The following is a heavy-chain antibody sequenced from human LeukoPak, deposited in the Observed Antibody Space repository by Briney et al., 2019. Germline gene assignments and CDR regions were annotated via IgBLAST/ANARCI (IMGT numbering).Heavy chain of an antibody. J-gene: IGHJ4*02. CDR2: INSDGSWA. Sequence: PGGSLRLSCAASGNYWMHWVRQAPGKGLVWASHINSDGSWASYADSVKGRFTISKDNAKNTVYLQMNSLRAEDTAVYYCVSFYETYWGRGTLVTVSS. V-gene: IGHV3-74*01. D-gene: IGHD2/OR15-2a*01. CDR3: VSFYETY. CDR1: GNYW.